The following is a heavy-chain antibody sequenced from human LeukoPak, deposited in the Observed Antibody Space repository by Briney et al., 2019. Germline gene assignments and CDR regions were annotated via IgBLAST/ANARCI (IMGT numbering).Heavy chain of an antibody. CDR1: GFTFSSYA. CDR2: ITGSGVRT. D-gene: IGHD3-22*01. V-gene: IGHV3-23*01. J-gene: IGHJ4*02. CDR3: AKAGGASNGYRFDN. Sequence: PGGSLRLSCAASGFTFSSYAMRWVRQAPGKGLEWVSTITGSGVRTYYADPVKGRFTISRDNSKNTLYLEMNSLRAEDTAVYYCAKAGGASNGYRFDNWGQGTLVTVSS.